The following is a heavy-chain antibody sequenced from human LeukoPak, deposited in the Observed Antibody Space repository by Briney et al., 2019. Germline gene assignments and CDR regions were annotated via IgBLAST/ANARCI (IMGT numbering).Heavy chain of an antibody. CDR3: ARENSGSYREFDY. CDR1: GDSISSYY. CDR2: IYTSGST. J-gene: IGHJ4*02. D-gene: IGHD1-26*01. V-gene: IGHV4-4*07. Sequence: SETLSLTCTVAGDSISSYYWSWLRQPAGKGLEWVGRIYTSGSTNYNASLKSRVSMSVDTSKNQSSLKLSAVTAADTAVFYCARENSGSYREFDYWGQGTLVTVSS.